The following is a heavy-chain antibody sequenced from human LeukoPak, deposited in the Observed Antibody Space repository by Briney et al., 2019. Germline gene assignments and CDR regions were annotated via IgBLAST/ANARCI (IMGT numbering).Heavy chain of an antibody. J-gene: IGHJ6*03. CDR2: IYYSGST. D-gene: IGHD3-22*01. CDR3: ARDLSWESLGYYDSSGDYYYYMDV. CDR1: GGSISSSSYY. Sequence: SETLSLTCTVSGGSISSSSYYWGWIRQPPGKGLEWIGSIYYSGSTYYNPSLKSRVTISVDTSKNQFSLKLSSVTAADTAVYYCARDLSWESLGYYDSSGDYYYYMDVWGKGTTVTVSS. V-gene: IGHV4-39*07.